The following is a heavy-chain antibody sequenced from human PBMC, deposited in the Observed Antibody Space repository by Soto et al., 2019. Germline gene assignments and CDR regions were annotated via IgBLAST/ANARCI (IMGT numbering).Heavy chain of an antibody. V-gene: IGHV1-46*01. J-gene: IGHJ6*02. CDR1: GYTFTSYY. Sequence: ASVKVSCKASGYTFTSYYMHWVRQAPGQGLEWMGIINPSGGSTSYAQKFQGRVTMTRDTSTSTVYMELSSLRSEDTAVYYCAREPHGSGGYYYYYGMDVWGQGTTVTVSS. D-gene: IGHD3-10*01. CDR2: INPSGGST. CDR3: AREPHGSGGYYYYYGMDV.